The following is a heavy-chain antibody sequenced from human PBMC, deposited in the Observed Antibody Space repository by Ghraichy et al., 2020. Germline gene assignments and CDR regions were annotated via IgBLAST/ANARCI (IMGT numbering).Heavy chain of an antibody. CDR2: ISVYNGNT. CDR3: ARRVAAVATGGYYFDY. Sequence: ASVKVSCKASGYTFSSYGISWVRQAPGQGLEWMGWISVYNGNTMYAQKLQGRVTMTTDTSTSTAYMELRSLRSDDTAVYCCARRVAAVATGGYYFDYWGQGALVTVSS. J-gene: IGHJ4*02. V-gene: IGHV1-18*04. D-gene: IGHD6-13*01. CDR1: GYTFSSYG.